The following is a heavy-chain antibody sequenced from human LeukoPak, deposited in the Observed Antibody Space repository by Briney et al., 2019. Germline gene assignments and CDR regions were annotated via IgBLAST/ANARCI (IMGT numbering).Heavy chain of an antibody. CDR3: ARSGVWLRGTTAFDY. V-gene: IGHV4-34*09. D-gene: IGHD4-17*01. J-gene: IGHJ4*02. CDR1: GGSFSGYY. Sequence: SETLSLTCAVYGGSFSGYYWSWIRQPPGKGLEWIGEINHSGSTNYNPSLKSRLTISVDTSKNQFSLKLSSVPAADTAVYYCARSGVWLRGTTAFDYWGQGTLVTVSS. CDR2: INHSGST.